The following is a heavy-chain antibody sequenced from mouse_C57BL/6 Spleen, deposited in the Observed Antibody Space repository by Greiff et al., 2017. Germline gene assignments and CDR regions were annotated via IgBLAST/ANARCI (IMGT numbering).Heavy chain of an antibody. V-gene: IGHV1-80*01. CDR1: GYAFSSYW. CDR2: IYPGDGDT. Sequence: VQLQQSGAELVKPGASVKISCKASGYAFSSYWMNWVQQRPGKGLEWIGQIYPGDGDTNYNGKFKGKATLTADKSSSIAYMQLSSLTSEDSAVYFCARNYQGAMDYWGQGTSVTVSS. D-gene: IGHD2-1*01. CDR3: ARNYQGAMDY. J-gene: IGHJ4*01.